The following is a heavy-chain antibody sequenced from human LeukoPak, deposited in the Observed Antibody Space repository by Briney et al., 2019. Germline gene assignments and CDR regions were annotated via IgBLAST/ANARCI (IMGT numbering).Heavy chain of an antibody. CDR2: IIPIFGTA. CDR1: GGTFSSYA. D-gene: IGHD2-2*01. J-gene: IGHJ5*02. CDR3: ARGGGVVVPAAANWFDP. V-gene: IGHV1-69*05. Sequence: SVKVSCKASGGTFSSYAISWVRQAPGQGLEWMGGIIPIFGTANYAQKFQGRVTITTDESTSTAYMELSSLRSEDTAVYYCARGGGVVVPAAANWFDPWGQGTLVTVSS.